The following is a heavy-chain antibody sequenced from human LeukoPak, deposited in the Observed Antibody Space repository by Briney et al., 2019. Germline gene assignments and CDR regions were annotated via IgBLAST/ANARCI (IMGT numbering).Heavy chain of an antibody. V-gene: IGHV4-39*07. J-gene: IGHJ4*02. CDR2: IYYSGST. Sequence: PSETLSLTCTVSGGSISSSSYYWGWIRQPPGKGLEWIGSIYYSGSTYYNPSLKSRVTISVDTSKNQFSLRLSSVTAADTAVYYCARGEDSGYGGEGYFDYWGQGTLVTVSS. CDR3: ARGEDSGYGGEGYFDY. CDR1: GGSISSSSYY. D-gene: IGHD5-12*01.